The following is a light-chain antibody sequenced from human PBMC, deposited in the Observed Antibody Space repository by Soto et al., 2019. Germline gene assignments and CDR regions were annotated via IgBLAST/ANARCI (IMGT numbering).Light chain of an antibody. J-gene: IGKJ1*01. CDR2: GAS. V-gene: IGKV3-20*01. CDR1: QSVSSSY. Sequence: EIVLTQSPGLLSLSPGERATLSCRASQSVSSSYLAWYQQKPGQAPRLLIYGASSRATGIPDRFSGSGSGTDFTLTISRLEPEDFAVYYCQQYGSSPRTFGQGTKVDIK. CDR3: QQYGSSPRT.